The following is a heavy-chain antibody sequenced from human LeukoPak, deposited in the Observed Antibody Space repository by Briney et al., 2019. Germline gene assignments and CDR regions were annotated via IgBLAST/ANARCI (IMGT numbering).Heavy chain of an antibody. CDR1: GFTFSSYA. V-gene: IGHV3-53*04. Sequence: GGSLRLSCAASGFTFSSYAMSWVRQAPGKGLEWVSVIYSGGSTYYADSVKGRFTISRHNSKNTLSLQMNSLRAEDTAVYYCARDSVYSSGWYSDYWGQGTLVTVSS. CDR3: ARDSVYSSGWYSDY. CDR2: IYSGGST. J-gene: IGHJ4*02. D-gene: IGHD6-19*01.